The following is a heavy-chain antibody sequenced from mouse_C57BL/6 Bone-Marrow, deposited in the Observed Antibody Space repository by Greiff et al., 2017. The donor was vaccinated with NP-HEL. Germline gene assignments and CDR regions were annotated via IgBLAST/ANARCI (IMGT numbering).Heavy chain of an antibody. Sequence: QVQLQQSGAELVRPGASVKMSCKASGYTFTSYNMHWVKQTPRQGLEWIGAIYPGNGDTSYNQKFKGKATLTVDKSSSTAYMQLSSLTSEDSAVYFCARLDLLWLRRGYFDYWGQGTTLTVSS. CDR1: GYTFTSYN. CDR2: IYPGNGDT. V-gene: IGHV1-12*01. D-gene: IGHD2-2*01. CDR3: ARLDLLWLRRGYFDY. J-gene: IGHJ2*01.